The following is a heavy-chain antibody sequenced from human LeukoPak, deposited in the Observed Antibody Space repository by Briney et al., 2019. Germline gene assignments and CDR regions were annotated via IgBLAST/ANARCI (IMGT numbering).Heavy chain of an antibody. D-gene: IGHD2-2*01. CDR2: IYYSGST. J-gene: IGHJ4*02. CDR3: ARQQYASENSYYLDY. V-gene: IGHV4-59*08. CDR1: GGSISSYY. Sequence: SETLSLTCTVSGGSISSYYWSWIRQPPGKGLECIGYIYYSGSTKYNPSLKSRVTMSVDTSKNQFSLKLSSVTAADTAVYYCARQQYASENSYYLDYWGQGTLATVSS.